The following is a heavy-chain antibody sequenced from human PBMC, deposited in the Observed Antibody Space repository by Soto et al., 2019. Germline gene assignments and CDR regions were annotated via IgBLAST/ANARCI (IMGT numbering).Heavy chain of an antibody. J-gene: IGHJ3*02. V-gene: IGHV3-33*01. Sequence: PGGSLRLSCAASGSTFSSYGMHWVRQAPGKGLEWVAVIWYDGSNKYYADSVKGRFTISRDNSKNTLYLQMNSLRAEDTAVYYCARDSPIVGATTYAFDIWGQGTMVTVSS. CDR3: ARDSPIVGATTYAFDI. CDR2: IWYDGSNK. CDR1: GSTFSSYG. D-gene: IGHD1-26*01.